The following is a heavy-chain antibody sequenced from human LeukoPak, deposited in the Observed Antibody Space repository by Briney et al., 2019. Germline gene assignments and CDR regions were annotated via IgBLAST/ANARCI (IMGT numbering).Heavy chain of an antibody. V-gene: IGHV4-59*08. CDR3: AKQDSPYYYAMDV. CDR1: GDSFSSYY. J-gene: IGHJ6*02. CDR2: VYSDGCT. D-gene: IGHD3/OR15-3a*01. Sequence: PSGTLSLTCSVSGDSFSSYYWSWIRQPPGKGLEWIGYVYSDGCTDYNPALKSRVSISIDTSKNEFSLKLSSVTAADSAQYYCAKQDSPYYYAMDVWGQGTTVTVSS.